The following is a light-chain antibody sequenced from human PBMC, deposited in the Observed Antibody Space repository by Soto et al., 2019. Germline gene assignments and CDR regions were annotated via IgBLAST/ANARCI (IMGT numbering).Light chain of an antibody. CDR3: SSYTSSSTLV. J-gene: IGLJ1*01. Sequence: QSVLTQPASVSGSPGQSITISCTGTSSDVGGYNYVSWYQQHPRKAPKLMIYEVSNRPSGVSNRFSGSKSGNAAYLTISGLQAEDEGDYYCSSYTSSSTLVFGTGSKVTVL. V-gene: IGLV2-14*01. CDR2: EVS. CDR1: SSDVGGYNY.